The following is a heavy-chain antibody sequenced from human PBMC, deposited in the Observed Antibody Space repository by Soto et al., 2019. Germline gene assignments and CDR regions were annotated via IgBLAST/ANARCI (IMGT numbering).Heavy chain of an antibody. CDR3: ARDRGPGCGSTSGYAWFDL. Sequence: QVQLQESGPGLVKPSQTLSLTCTLSGGSISRGGYYWNWIRQHPGKGLEWIGYINYSGSTYYNPSLQSRVTISADTSKNQFSLKLSSGTAADTAVYYCARDRGPGCGSTSGYAWFDLWGQGTLVTVSS. CDR1: GGSISRGGYY. V-gene: IGHV4-31*03. D-gene: IGHD2-2*01. J-gene: IGHJ5*02. CDR2: INYSGST.